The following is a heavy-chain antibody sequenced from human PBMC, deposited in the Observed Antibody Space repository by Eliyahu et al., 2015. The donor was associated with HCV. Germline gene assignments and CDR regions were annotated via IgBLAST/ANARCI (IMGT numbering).Heavy chain of an antibody. CDR2: TRGKAHSFST. Sequence: EVQLVESGGALVQPGGSLRLSRAASGFTFSDHYMDWVRQAPGKGLEWVGRTRGKAHSFSTEYAASVKGRFTISRDSSKNSLYLQMNYLTTEDTAVYYCARGAEAIAAVANFDAFDIWGQGTMVTVSS. D-gene: IGHD6-13*01. CDR1: GFTFSDHY. J-gene: IGHJ3*02. CDR3: ARGAEAIAAVANFDAFDI. V-gene: IGHV3-72*01.